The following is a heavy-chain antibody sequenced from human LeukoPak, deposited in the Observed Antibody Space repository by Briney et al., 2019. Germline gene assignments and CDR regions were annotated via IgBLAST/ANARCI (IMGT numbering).Heavy chain of an antibody. J-gene: IGHJ4*02. CDR3: ARDVRDYYDTRGFDY. CDR2: MYTSGST. D-gene: IGHD3-22*01. CDR1: GGSISSGSYY. Sequence: PSETLSLTCTVSGGSISSGSYYWAWIRQPAGKGLEWIGRMYTSGSTNYNPSLKSRVTISVDTSKNQFSLKLSSVTAADTAVYYCARDVRDYYDTRGFDYWGQGTLVTVSS. V-gene: IGHV4-61*02.